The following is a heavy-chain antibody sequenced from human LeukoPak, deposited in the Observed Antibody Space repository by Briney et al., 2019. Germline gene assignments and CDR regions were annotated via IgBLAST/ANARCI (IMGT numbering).Heavy chain of an antibody. Sequence: AGGSLSLSHAASGXTLEDYAVHCVRQAPGKGLESVCLISGNGGDTHYADSVKGRFTISRDNSRNSLHLQMNSLRTEDTALYYWAKDITGFYWDWGQGTLVTVSS. CDR3: AKDITGFYWD. CDR1: GXTLEDYA. J-gene: IGHJ4*02. CDR2: ISGNGGDT. V-gene: IGHV3-43*02. D-gene: IGHD2/OR15-2a*01.